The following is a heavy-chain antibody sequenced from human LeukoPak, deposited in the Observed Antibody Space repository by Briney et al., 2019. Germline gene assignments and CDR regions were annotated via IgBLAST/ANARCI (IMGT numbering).Heavy chain of an antibody. CDR3: ARYSSWTNYYYYYGMDV. Sequence: GGSLRLSCAASGFTFSTYIINWVRQAPGKGLEWVSYISSSSSTIYYADSVKGRFTISRDNAKNSLYLQMNSLRDEDTAVYYCARYSSWTNYYYYYGMDVWGQGTTVTVSS. CDR1: GFTFSTYI. V-gene: IGHV3-48*02. D-gene: IGHD6-13*01. CDR2: ISSSSSTI. J-gene: IGHJ6*02.